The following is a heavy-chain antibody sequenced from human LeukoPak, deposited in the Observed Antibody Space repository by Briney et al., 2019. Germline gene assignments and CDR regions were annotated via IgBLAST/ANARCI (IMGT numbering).Heavy chain of an antibody. CDR3: AKDLGRDGYEIFDY. CDR2: ISSSGGST. J-gene: IGHJ4*02. D-gene: IGHD5-24*01. V-gene: IGHV3-23*01. CDR1: GFAFSSYA. Sequence: GGSLRLSCAASGFAFSSYAMSWVRQAPGKGLEWVSSISSSGGSTYYADSVKGRFTVSRDNSKNTVFLQVNSLRAEDTAVYYCAKDLGRDGYEIFDYWGQGTLVTVSS.